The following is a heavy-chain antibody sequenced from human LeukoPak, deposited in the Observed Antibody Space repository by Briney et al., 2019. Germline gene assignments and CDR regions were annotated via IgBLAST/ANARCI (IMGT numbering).Heavy chain of an antibody. CDR2: INHSGNS. V-gene: IGHV4-34*01. D-gene: IGHD4-11*01. CDR3: ARHGYLQKIDY. Sequence: PSETLSLTCTVSGGSISIYYWSWIRQPPGKGLEWIGEINHSGNSNYNPSLKSRVTISVDTSKNQFSLKLSSVTAADTAVYYCARHGYLQKIDYWGQGTLVTVSS. CDR1: GGSISIYY. J-gene: IGHJ4*02.